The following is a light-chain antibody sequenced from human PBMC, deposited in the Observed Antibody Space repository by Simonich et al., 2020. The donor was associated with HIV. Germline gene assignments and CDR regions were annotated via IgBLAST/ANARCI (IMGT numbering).Light chain of an antibody. CDR3: QQYYITPQT. CDR1: QSVLYSSNNKNY. V-gene: IGKV4-1*01. J-gene: IGKJ2*01. Sequence: DIVMTQSPDSLAVSLGERATINCKSSQSVLYSSNNKNYLAWFQQKPGQPPDLLIYWASTREYGVPDRFSGSGSGTDFTLTISSLQAEDVAVYYCQQYYITPQTFGQGTKLEIK. CDR2: WAS.